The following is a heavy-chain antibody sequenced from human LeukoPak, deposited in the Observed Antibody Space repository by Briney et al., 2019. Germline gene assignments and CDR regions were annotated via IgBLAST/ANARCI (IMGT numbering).Heavy chain of an antibody. CDR2: ISSSSSTI. D-gene: IGHD2-2*01. J-gene: IGHJ4*02. CDR3: ARGGGYCSSTSCSEGDY. V-gene: IGHV3-48*04. CDR1: GFTFSSYS. Sequence: GGSLRLSCAASGFTFSSYSMNWVRQAPGKGLEWVSYISSSSSTIYYADSVKGRFTISRDNAKNSLYLQMNSLRAEDTAVYYCARGGGYCSSTSCSEGDYWGQGTLVTVSS.